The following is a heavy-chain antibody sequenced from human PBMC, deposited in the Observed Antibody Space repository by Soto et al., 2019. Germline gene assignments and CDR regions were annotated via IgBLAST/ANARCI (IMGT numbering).Heavy chain of an antibody. Sequence: QVQLVQSGAEVKKPGASVKVSCKASGYTFTSYGISWVRQAPGQGLEWMGWISAYNGNTNYAQKLQGRVTMTTDTSTRTHYMELRSRRSDDTAVYYCAREVGDSSGYYQNWLDPWGQGTLVTGSS. D-gene: IGHD3-22*01. CDR2: ISAYNGNT. CDR3: AREVGDSSGYYQNWLDP. J-gene: IGHJ5*02. V-gene: IGHV1-18*01. CDR1: GYTFTSYG.